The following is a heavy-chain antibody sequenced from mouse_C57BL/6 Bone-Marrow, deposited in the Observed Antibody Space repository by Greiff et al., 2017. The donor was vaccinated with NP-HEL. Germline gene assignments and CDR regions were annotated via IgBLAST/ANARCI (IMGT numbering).Heavy chain of an antibody. V-gene: IGHV1-80*01. Sequence: VQLQQSGAELVKPGASVKISCKASGYAFSSYWMNWVKQRPGKGLEWIGQIYPGDGDTNYNGKFKGKATLTADKSSSTAYMQLSSLTSEDSAVYFCARWGLRRPYFDYWGQGTTLTVSS. D-gene: IGHD2-4*01. CDR1: GYAFSSYW. J-gene: IGHJ2*01. CDR2: IYPGDGDT. CDR3: ARWGLRRPYFDY.